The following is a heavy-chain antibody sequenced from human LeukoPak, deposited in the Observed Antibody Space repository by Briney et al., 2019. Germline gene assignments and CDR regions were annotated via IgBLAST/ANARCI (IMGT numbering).Heavy chain of an antibody. J-gene: IGHJ6*02. CDR3: ARHLIAVAANYYYYGMDV. D-gene: IGHD6-19*01. Sequence: SQTLSLTCAISGDSVSSNSAAWNWIRQSPSRGLEWLGRTYYRSKWYNDYAVSVKSRITINPDTSKNQFSLQLNSVTPEDTAVYYCARHLIAVAANYYYYGMDVWGQGTTVTVSS. CDR1: GDSVSSNSAA. CDR2: TYYRSKWYN. V-gene: IGHV6-1*01.